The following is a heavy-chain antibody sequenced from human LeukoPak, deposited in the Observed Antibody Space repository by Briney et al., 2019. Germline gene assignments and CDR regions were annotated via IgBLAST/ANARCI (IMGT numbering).Heavy chain of an antibody. J-gene: IGHJ6*02. CDR3: AKDGFCTSSTCYKFYDYYGMDV. Sequence: PGGSLRLSCAASGFTFSSYGMHWVRQAPGKGLEWVAVISYDGSNKYYADSVKGRFTISRDNSENTLYLQMNSLRAEDTAVYYCAKDGFCTSSTCYKFYDYYGMDVWGQGTTVTASS. V-gene: IGHV3-30*18. CDR2: ISYDGSNK. D-gene: IGHD2-2*02. CDR1: GFTFSSYG.